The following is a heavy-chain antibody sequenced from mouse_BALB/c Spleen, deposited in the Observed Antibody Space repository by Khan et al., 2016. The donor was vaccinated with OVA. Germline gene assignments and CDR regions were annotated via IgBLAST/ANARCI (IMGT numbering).Heavy chain of an antibody. D-gene: IGHD4-1*01. J-gene: IGHJ3*01. CDR1: GFTFSSYG. CDR2: ISSGGSYT. V-gene: IGHV5-6*01. Sequence: EVELVESGGDLVKPGGSLKLSCAASGFTFSSYGMSWVRQTPDKRLEWVATISSGGSYTYYPDSVKGRFTISRDNVKNTLYLQMSSLKSKDTAMYYCASHLTGSFAYWGQGTLVTVSA. CDR3: ASHLTGSFAY.